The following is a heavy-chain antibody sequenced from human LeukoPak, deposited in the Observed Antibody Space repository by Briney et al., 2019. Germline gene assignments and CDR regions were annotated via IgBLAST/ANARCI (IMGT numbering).Heavy chain of an antibody. J-gene: IGHJ4*02. Sequence: NPSETLSLTCTVSGGSISSGSYYWSWIRQPAGKGLEWIRRIYTSGSTNYNPSLKSRVTISADTSKNQFSLKLSSVTAADTAVYYCAREGVSWYYDFWSGYLIDYWGQGTLVTVSS. D-gene: IGHD3-3*01. CDR1: GGSISSGSYY. CDR3: AREGVSWYYDFWSGYLIDY. CDR2: IYTSGST. V-gene: IGHV4-61*02.